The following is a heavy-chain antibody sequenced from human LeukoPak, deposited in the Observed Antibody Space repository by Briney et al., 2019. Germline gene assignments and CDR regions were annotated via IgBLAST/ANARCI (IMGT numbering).Heavy chain of an antibody. J-gene: IGHJ4*02. D-gene: IGHD2-15*01. Sequence: SSVTVSCKASGYTFTSYDFNWLRQATGQGLEGMGWMNPNRSNTGYAHKFHGRVTMTRYTSISTDYMELLSLRSEDTAVYYSARGDLQGYRSGCSCPYIDYWGQGTLVTVSS. V-gene: IGHV1-8*01. CDR1: GYTFTSYD. CDR2: MNPNRSNT. CDR3: ARGDLQGYRSGCSCPYIDY.